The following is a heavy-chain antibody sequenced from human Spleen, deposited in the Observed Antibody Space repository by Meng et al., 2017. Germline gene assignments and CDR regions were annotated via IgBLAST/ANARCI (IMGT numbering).Heavy chain of an antibody. CDR2: TYSGGST. CDR1: GFIVSSDY. J-gene: IGHJ5*02. V-gene: IGHV3-53*01. Sequence: GGPLRLSCAVSGFIVSSDYMRWVRQAPGRGLEWVSVTYSGGSTDYADSVTGRFTVSRDDSKNMLYLQMNSLRAEDTAVYYCAAQYSSSGKTSWGQGTLVTVSS. CDR3: AAQYSSSGKTS. D-gene: IGHD6-13*01.